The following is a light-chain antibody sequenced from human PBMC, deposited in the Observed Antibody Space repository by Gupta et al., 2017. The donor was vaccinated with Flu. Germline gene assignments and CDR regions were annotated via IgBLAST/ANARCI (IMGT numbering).Light chain of an antibody. Sequence: QSVVTQPPSASGTPGQTVTISCSGSSSNIESNAVSWYQQLPGKAPELLIYSNNLRPSGGPDRFSGSKSGPSASLAISGLQSEDEADYYCAAWDDSLDGPVFGTGTKVNVL. CDR2: SNN. CDR1: SSNIESNA. V-gene: IGLV1-44*01. J-gene: IGLJ1*01. CDR3: AAWDDSLDGPV.